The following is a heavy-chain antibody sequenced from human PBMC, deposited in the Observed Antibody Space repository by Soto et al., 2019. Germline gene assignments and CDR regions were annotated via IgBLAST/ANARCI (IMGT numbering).Heavy chain of an antibody. D-gene: IGHD1-26*01. J-gene: IGHJ4*02. Sequence: ASVKVSWKASGYTFTVYYMHWVRQAPGQGLEWMGWINPKSGGTMYPQKFQGRVTMTWDTSISTAYMALTRLRSDETAVYYWARDLAKGGGSAGFDYWGQGTLVTVSS. CDR2: INPKSGGT. CDR1: GYTFTVYY. V-gene: IGHV1-2*02. CDR3: ARDLAKGGGSAGFDY.